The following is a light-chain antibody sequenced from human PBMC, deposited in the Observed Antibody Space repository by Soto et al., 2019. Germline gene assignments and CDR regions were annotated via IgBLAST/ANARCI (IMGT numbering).Light chain of an antibody. CDR3: QHYNSYSEA. J-gene: IGKJ1*01. CDR2: KAS. CDR1: QTISIW. V-gene: IGKV1-5*03. Sequence: DIQMTQSPATLSGSVGDRVSITCRASQTISIWLAWYQQKPRKAPKLLIYKASTLKSGVPSRFSGSGSGTEFTLTISSLQPDDFATYYCQHYNSYSEAFGQGTKVDIK.